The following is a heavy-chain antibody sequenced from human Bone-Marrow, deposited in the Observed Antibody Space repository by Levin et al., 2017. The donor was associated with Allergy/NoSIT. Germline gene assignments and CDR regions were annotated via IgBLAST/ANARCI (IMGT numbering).Heavy chain of an antibody. CDR1: GFKFSSYA. Sequence: QSGGSLRLSCAASGFKFSSYAMSWVRQAPGKGLEWVSSISGGGGSTYYADSVKGRFTIFRDNSKKTLYLQMKSLRAEDTAVYYCAKWATGLLDYFDYWGQGTLVTVSS. V-gene: IGHV3-23*01. D-gene: IGHD5-12*01. CDR2: ISGGGGST. J-gene: IGHJ4*02. CDR3: AKWATGLLDYFDY.